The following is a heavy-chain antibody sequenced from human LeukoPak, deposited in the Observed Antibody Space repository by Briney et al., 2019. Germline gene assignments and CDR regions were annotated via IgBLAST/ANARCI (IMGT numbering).Heavy chain of an antibody. J-gene: IGHJ4*02. CDR1: GFTFDDHG. CDR2: ISWSSGII. CDR3: AKEQLVRGGFDY. V-gene: IGHV3-9*01. D-gene: IGHD6-13*01. Sequence: GRSLRLSCAASGFTFDDHGMHWVRQLPGKGLQWVSGISWSSGIIGYADSGKGRFTISRDNSKNSLYLQMNSLRTEDTALYYCAKEQLVRGGFDYWGQGTLVTVSS.